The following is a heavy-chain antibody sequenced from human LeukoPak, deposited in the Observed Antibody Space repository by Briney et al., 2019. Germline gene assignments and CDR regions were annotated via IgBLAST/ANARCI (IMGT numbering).Heavy chain of an antibody. CDR3: AADLRELGTFDAFDF. J-gene: IGHJ3*01. Sequence: KPGGSLRLSCAASGFTFSNAWMSWVRQAPGKGLEWVGSIKSNFDGGTTDFAATVKGKFSISRDDSKNTLYLQMNSLKTEDTALYYCAADLRELGTFDAFDFWGQGTMVTVSS. CDR1: GFTFSNAW. V-gene: IGHV3-15*01. D-gene: IGHD1-26*01. CDR2: IKSNFDGGTT.